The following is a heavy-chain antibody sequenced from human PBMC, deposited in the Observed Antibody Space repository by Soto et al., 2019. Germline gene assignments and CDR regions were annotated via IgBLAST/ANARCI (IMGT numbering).Heavy chain of an antibody. J-gene: IGHJ6*02. V-gene: IGHV4-59*01. CDR1: GGSISSYY. Sequence: PSETLSLTCTVSGGSISSYYWSWIRQPPGKGLEWIGYIYYSGSTNYNPSLKSRVTISVDTSKNQFSLKLSSVTAADTAVYYCARCGLHYYGMDVWGQGTTVTVSS. CDR2: IYYSGST. CDR3: ARCGLHYYGMDV.